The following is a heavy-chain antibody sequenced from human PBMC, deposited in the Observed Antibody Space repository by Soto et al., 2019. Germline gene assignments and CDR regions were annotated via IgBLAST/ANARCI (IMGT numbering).Heavy chain of an antibody. J-gene: IGHJ4*02. V-gene: IGHV1-18*01. Sequence: QVQLVQSGAEVKKPGASVKVSCKASGYTFNRYGIRWVRQAPGQVLEWMGWISAYNGNTNFGQKFQGRVTMTTDTYTSTAYMELRSLRSDDTAVYYCAREGYYGSGSADYWGQGTLVTVSS. CDR3: AREGYYGSGSADY. CDR2: ISAYNGNT. D-gene: IGHD3-10*01. CDR1: GYTFNRYG.